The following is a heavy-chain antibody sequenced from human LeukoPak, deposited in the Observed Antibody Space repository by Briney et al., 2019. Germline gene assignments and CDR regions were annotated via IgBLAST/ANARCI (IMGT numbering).Heavy chain of an antibody. J-gene: IGHJ6*02. Sequence: SETLSLTCTVSGGSISSYYWSWIRQPPGKGLEWIGYIYYSGSTNYNPSLKSRVTISVDTSKNQFSLKLSSVTAADTAVYYCARHPDMVTTLGYYYYYGMDVWGQGTTVTVSS. CDR1: GGSISSYY. CDR2: IYYSGST. D-gene: IGHD5-12*01. V-gene: IGHV4-59*08. CDR3: ARHPDMVTTLGYYYYYGMDV.